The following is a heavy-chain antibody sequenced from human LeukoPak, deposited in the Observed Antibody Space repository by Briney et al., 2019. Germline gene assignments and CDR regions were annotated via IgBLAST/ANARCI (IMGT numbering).Heavy chain of an antibody. Sequence: GASVKVSCKASGGTFSSYAISWVRQAPGQGLEWMGGIIPIFGTANYAQKFQGRVTITADKSTGTAYMELSSLRSEDTAVYYCARAVGDGMVRGVIDYWGQGTLVTVSS. CDR1: GGTFSSYA. CDR3: ARAVGDGMVRGVIDY. D-gene: IGHD3-10*01. V-gene: IGHV1-69*06. CDR2: IIPIFGTA. J-gene: IGHJ4*02.